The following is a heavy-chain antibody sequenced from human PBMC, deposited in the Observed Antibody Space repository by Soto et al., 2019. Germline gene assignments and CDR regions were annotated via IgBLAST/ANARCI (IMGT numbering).Heavy chain of an antibody. CDR2: ISSNGGST. D-gene: IGHD3-16*01. J-gene: IGHJ6*02. Sequence: GGSLRLSCAASGFTFSSYAMHWVRQAPGKGLEYVSAISSNGGSTYYANSVKGRFTISRDNSKNTLYLQMNSLRAEDTAVYYCAKGGSWYYGMDVWGQGTTVTVSS. CDR3: AKGGSWYYGMDV. CDR1: GFTFSSYA. V-gene: IGHV3-64*01.